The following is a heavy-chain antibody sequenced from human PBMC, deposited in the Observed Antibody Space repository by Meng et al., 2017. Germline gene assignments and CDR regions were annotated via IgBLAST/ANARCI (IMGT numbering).Heavy chain of an antibody. J-gene: IGHJ4*02. CDR2: IIPIFGTA. CDR1: GGTFSSYA. CDR3: ASNDGTGDRTGGDY. D-gene: IGHD7-27*01. V-gene: IGHV1-69*01. Sequence: QAQWVQAGGGVQKPGSSVKVPCKASGGTFSSYAISWVRQAPGQGLEWMGGIIPIFGTANYAQKFQGRVTITADESTSTAYMELSSLRSEDTAVYYCASNDGTGDRTGGDYWGQGTLVTVSS.